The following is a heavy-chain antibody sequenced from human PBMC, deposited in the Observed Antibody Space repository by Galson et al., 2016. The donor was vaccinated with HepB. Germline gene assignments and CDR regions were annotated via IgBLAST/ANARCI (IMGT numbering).Heavy chain of an antibody. CDR1: GFTFSGYG. CDR2: IRSDGSIT. V-gene: IGHV3-33*01. J-gene: IGHJ3*01. Sequence: SLRLSCAASGFTFSGYGMHWVRQAPGKGLEWVALIRSDGSITYYGDSVKCRFTISRDNSKNTLHLQMNGLRAEDTAVYYCARGVGFGDYTFDVWGQGTMVIVSS. CDR3: ARGVGFGDYTFDV. D-gene: IGHD4-17*01.